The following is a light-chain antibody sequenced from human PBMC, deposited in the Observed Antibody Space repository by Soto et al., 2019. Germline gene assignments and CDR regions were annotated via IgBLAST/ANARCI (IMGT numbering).Light chain of an antibody. Sequence: QPVLTQPPSVSGAPGQRVTISCTGSSSNIGADYDVHWYQQLPGTAPKLLIYSNSNRPSGVSDRFSGSKPGTSASLAITGLQAEDEADYYCQSYDSSLSGVVFGGGTKLTVL. V-gene: IGLV1-40*01. CDR2: SNS. CDR1: SSNIGADYD. J-gene: IGLJ2*01. CDR3: QSYDSSLSGVV.